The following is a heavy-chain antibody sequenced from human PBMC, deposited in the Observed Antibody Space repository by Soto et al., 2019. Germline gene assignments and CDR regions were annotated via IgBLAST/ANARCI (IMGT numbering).Heavy chain of an antibody. CDR3: ARTAAAGKYYYGVDV. V-gene: IGHV5-51*01. CDR1: GYSFTSYW. D-gene: IGHD6-13*01. Sequence: GESLKISCKGSGYSFTSYWIGWVRQMPGKGLEYMGIIYPGDSDTRYSPSFQGQVTISADKSISTAYLQWSSLKASDTAMYYCARTAAAGKYYYGVDVWGQGTTVTV. CDR2: IYPGDSDT. J-gene: IGHJ6*02.